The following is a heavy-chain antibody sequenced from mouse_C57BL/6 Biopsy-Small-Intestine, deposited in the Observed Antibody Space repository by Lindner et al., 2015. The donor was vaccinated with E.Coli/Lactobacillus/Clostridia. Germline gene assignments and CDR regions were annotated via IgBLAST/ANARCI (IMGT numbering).Heavy chain of an antibody. D-gene: IGHD2-3*01. V-gene: IGHV1-39*01. Sequence: VQLQESGPELVKPGASVKMSCKASGYTFTDYNMNWVKQSNGKSLEWIGVINPNYGTTSYNQKFKGKATLTVDKSSSTAYMELNSLTSEDSAIYFCARSWLLRRYAMDYWGQGTSVTVSS. CDR3: ARSWLLRRYAMDY. CDR2: INPNYGTT. J-gene: IGHJ4*01. CDR1: GYTFTDYN.